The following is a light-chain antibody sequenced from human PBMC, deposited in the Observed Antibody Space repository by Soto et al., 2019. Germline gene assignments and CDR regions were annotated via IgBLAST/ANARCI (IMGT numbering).Light chain of an antibody. CDR2: SNN. CDR3: AAWDDSLNGSF. V-gene: IGLV1-44*01. Sequence: QSVLTQPPSASGTPGQRVTISCSGSSSNIGSNTVNWYQQLPGTAPKLLIYSNNQRPSGVPDRFSGSKSGTSASLAISGLQNEDESGYYCAAWDDSLNGSFFGRGTKLTVL. CDR1: SSNIGSNT. J-gene: IGLJ2*01.